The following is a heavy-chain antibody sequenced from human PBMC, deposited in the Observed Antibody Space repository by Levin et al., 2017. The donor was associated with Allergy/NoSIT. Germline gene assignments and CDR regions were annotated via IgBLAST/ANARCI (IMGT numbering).Heavy chain of an antibody. J-gene: IGHJ4*02. Sequence: ASVKVSCKASGYTFTSYYMHWVRQAPGQGLEWMGIINPSGGSTSYAQKFQGRVTMTRDTSTSTVYMELSSLRSEDTAVYYCARGGPRFPVVVPAHLDYWGQGTLVTVSS. CDR2: INPSGGST. CDR3: ARGGPRFPVVVPAHLDY. D-gene: IGHD2-2*01. CDR1: GYTFTSYY. V-gene: IGHV1-46*01.